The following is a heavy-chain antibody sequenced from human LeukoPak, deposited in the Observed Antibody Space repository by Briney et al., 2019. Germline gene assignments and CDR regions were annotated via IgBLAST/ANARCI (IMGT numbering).Heavy chain of an antibody. V-gene: IGHV4-39*07. Sequence: SETLSLTCTVSGGSISSSSYYWGWIRQPPGKGLEWIGSIYYSGSTYYNPSLKSRVTISVDTSKNQFSLKLSSVTAADTAVYYCASVAAAGSYYFDYWGQGTLVTVSS. D-gene: IGHD6-13*01. CDR1: GGSISSSSYY. CDR2: IYYSGST. CDR3: ASVAAAGSYYFDY. J-gene: IGHJ4*02.